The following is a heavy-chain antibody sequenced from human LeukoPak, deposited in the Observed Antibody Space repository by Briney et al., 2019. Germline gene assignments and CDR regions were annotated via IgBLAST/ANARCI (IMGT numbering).Heavy chain of an antibody. D-gene: IGHD6-19*01. J-gene: IGHJ6*03. Sequence: PSETLSLTCAVYGGSFSGYYWSWILQPPGKGLEWIGEINHSGSTNYNPSLKSRVTISVDTSKNQFSLKLSSVTAADTAVYYCARDGIAVDGTHYYYMDVWGKGTTVTVSS. CDR1: GGSFSGYY. CDR2: INHSGST. CDR3: ARDGIAVDGTHYYYMDV. V-gene: IGHV4-34*01.